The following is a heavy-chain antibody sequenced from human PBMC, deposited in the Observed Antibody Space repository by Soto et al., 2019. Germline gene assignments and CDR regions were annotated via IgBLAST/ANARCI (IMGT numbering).Heavy chain of an antibody. CDR2: INPSGFST. V-gene: IGHV1-46*03. CDR1: GYTFTSYY. J-gene: IGHJ6*03. CDR3: ARGGITAGGYGYYYYYMDV. D-gene: IGHD6-13*01. Sequence: ASVKVSCKASGYTFTSYYMHWVRQAPGQGLEWMGIINPSGFSTIYAQTFQGIVTMTRDTSTSTFYMELSSLRSEDTAVYYCARGGITAGGYGYYYYYMDVWGKGTTVTVSS.